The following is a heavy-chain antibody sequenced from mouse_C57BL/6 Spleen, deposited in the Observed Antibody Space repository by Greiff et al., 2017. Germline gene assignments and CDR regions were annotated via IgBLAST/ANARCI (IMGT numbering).Heavy chain of an antibody. J-gene: IGHJ4*01. CDR2: ISSGSSTI. Sequence: EVQLVESGGGLVKPGGSLKLSCAASGFTFSDYGMHWVRQAPEKGLEWVAYISSGSSTIYYADTVKGRFTISRDNAKNTLFLQMTSLRSEDTAMYYCAGFIYYDYDGYAMDYWGQGTSVTVSS. CDR3: AGFIYYDYDGYAMDY. V-gene: IGHV5-17*01. D-gene: IGHD2-4*01. CDR1: GFTFSDYG.